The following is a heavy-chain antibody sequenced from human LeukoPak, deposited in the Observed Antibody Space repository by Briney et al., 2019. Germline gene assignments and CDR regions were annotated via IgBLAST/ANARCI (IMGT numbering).Heavy chain of an antibody. Sequence: PGGSLRLSCAASGLTFSSYAMHWVRQAPGKGLEWVAVISYDGSNKYYADSVKGRFTISRDNSKNTLYLQMNSLRAEDTAVYYCARESYDSSGSYYYGMDVWGQGTTVTVSS. V-gene: IGHV3-30-3*01. D-gene: IGHD3-22*01. CDR2: ISYDGSNK. CDR1: GLTFSSYA. J-gene: IGHJ6*02. CDR3: ARESYDSSGSYYYGMDV.